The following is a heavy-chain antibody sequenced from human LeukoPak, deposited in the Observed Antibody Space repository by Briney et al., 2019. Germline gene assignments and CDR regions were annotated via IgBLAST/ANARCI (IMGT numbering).Heavy chain of an antibody. J-gene: IGHJ4*02. CDR2: VDPEGGET. V-gene: IGHV1-69-2*01. CDR3: ATGLGDFWNFDY. D-gene: IGHD4-17*01. Sequence: GASVKVSCKVSGYTFTDYYMHWVQQAPGKGLEWMGLVDPEGGETIYAEKFQGRVTITADTSTDTAYMELSSLRSEDTAVYYCATGLGDFWNFDYWGQGTLVTVSS. CDR1: GYTFTDYY.